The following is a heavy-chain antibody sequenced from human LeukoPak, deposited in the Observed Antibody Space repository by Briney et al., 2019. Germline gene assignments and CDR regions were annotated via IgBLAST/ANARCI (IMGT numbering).Heavy chain of an antibody. D-gene: IGHD4-17*01. CDR3: ASSYGDAYFDY. CDR2: IYYSGST. V-gene: IGHV4-59*01. CDR1: GGSISSYY. Sequence: SETLSLTCTVSGGSISSYYWSWIRQPPGKGLEWIGYIYYSGSTNYNPSLKSRVTISVDTSKNQFSLKLSSVTAADTDVYYCASSYGDAYFDYWGQGTLVTVSS. J-gene: IGHJ4*02.